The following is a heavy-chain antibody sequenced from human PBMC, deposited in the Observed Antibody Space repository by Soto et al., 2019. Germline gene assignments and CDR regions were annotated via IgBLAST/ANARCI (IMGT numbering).Heavy chain of an antibody. CDR1: GFIFRNYA. CDR2: IWYDGSKK. J-gene: IGHJ6*02. CDR3: ARPTGEDFYYGRDL. V-gene: IGHV3-33*01. Sequence: QEQLVESGGGVVQPGRSLRLSCAASGFIFRNYAVHWVRQSPGKGLEWVALIWYDGSKKFYADSVQGRFTISRDNSKNTVFLQMNSLSAEDTAVYYCARPTGEDFYYGRDLWGQGTTVTVSS.